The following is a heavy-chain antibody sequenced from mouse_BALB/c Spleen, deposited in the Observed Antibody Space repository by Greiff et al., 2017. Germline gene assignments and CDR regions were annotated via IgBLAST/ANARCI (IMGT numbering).Heavy chain of an antibody. V-gene: IGHV2-9*02. CDR2: IWAGGST. CDR1: GFSLTSYG. Sequence: VQLVESGPGLVAPSQSLSITCTVSGFSLTSYGVHWVRQPPGKGLEWLGVIWAGGSTNYNSALMSRLSISKDNSTSQVFLKMNSLQTDDTAMYYCARDNYGSSYFDYWGQGTTLTVSS. J-gene: IGHJ2*01. CDR3: ARDNYGSSYFDY. D-gene: IGHD1-1*01.